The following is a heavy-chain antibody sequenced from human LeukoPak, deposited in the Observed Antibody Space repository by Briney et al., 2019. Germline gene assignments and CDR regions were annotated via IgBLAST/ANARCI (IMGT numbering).Heavy chain of an antibody. CDR2: INPNSGGT. J-gene: IGHJ4*02. D-gene: IGHD2-2*01. CDR3: VRGGAGEGYCSSARCYGHDY. Sequence: ASVKVSCKASGYTFTGYYMHWVRQAPGQGLEWMGWINPNSGGTNFARKFQGRVTMTRDTSISAVYMELSRLRSDDTAVYYCVRGGAGEGYCSSARCYGHDYWGQGTLVTVSS. V-gene: IGHV1-2*02. CDR1: GYTFTGYY.